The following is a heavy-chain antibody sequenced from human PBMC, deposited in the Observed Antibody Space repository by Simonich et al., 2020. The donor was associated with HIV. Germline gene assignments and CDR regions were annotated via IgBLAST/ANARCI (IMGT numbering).Heavy chain of an antibody. CDR2: INADNGNT. D-gene: IGHD4-4*01. CDR1: GYTFTNYA. J-gene: IGHJ6*02. V-gene: IGHV1-3*01. Sequence: QVQLVQSGAEVKKPGASVKVSCKTSGYTFTNYAMHWLRQAPGQRLEWMRWINADNGNTKYAQKCHGRVTITRDTSASTAYMELSSLRSEDTAVYYCARLGVTPYYYYAMDVWGQGTTVTVSS. CDR3: ARLGVTPYYYYAMDV.